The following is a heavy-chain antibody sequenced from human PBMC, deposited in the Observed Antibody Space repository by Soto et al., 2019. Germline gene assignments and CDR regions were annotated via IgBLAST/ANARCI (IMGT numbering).Heavy chain of an antibody. CDR1: GYTFTSYD. D-gene: IGHD6-13*01. J-gene: IGHJ6*02. Sequence: GASVKVSCKASGYTFTSYDINWVRQATGQGLEWMGWMNPIFGTANYAQKFQGRVTITADESTSTAYMELSSLRSEDTAVYYCARGASSSWYYYGMDVWGQGTTVTVSS. CDR3: ARGASSSWYYYGMDV. V-gene: IGHV1-69*13. CDR2: MNPIFGTA.